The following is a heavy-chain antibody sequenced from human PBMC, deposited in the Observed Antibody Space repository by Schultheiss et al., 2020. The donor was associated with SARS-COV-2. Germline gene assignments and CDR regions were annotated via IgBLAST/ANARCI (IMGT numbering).Heavy chain of an antibody. CDR2: IWYDGSNK. D-gene: IGHD2-15*01. Sequence: GESLKISCAASGFTFSSYAMTWVRQAPGKGLEWVAVIWYDGSNKYYADSVKGRFTISRDNSKNTLYLQMNSLRAEDTAVYYCARVQGRSGSPSRYGMDVWGQGTTVTVSS. J-gene: IGHJ6*02. V-gene: IGHV3-33*01. CDR1: GFTFSSYA. CDR3: ARVQGRSGSPSRYGMDV.